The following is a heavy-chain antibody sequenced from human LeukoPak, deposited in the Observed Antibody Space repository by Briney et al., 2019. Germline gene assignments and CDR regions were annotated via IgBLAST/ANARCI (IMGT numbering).Heavy chain of an antibody. CDR2: ISSSGSTT. V-gene: IGHV3-48*04. CDR3: ARESGYSYGCFDY. D-gene: IGHD5-18*01. J-gene: IGHJ4*02. Sequence: GGSLRLSCAASGLTFSIHWMNWVRQAPGKVLKRVSYISSSGSTTYYADSVKDRFTISRDNAKNSLYLQMNSLRAEDTAVYYCARESGYSYGCFDYWGQGTLVTVS. CDR1: GLTFSIHW.